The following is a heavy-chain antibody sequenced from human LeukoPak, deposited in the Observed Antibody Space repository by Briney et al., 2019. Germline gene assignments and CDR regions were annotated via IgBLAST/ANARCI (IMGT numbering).Heavy chain of an antibody. CDR2: ISSSSSYI. V-gene: IGHV3-21*01. J-gene: IGHJ4*02. CDR3: ARDPKPFYGDYAPYYFDY. CDR1: GFTFSSYS. Sequence: GGSLRLSCAASGFTFSSYSMNWVRQAPGKGLEWVSSISSSSSYIYYADSVKGRFTISRDNAKNSLYLQMNSLRAEDTAVYYCARDPKPFYGDYAPYYFDYWGQGTLVTVSS. D-gene: IGHD4-17*01.